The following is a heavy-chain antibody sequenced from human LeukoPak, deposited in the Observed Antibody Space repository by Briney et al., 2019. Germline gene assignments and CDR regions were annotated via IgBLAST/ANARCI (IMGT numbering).Heavy chain of an antibody. J-gene: IGHJ4*02. D-gene: IGHD3-22*01. V-gene: IGHV3-30*04. Sequence: GGSLRLSCAASGFTFSLYTMHWVRQAPGKGLEWVAVISYDGSDKYYADSVKGRFTISRDNAKNSLYLQMNSLRAEDTAVYYCARDIRRDSSGYSHWGQGTLVTVSS. CDR2: ISYDGSDK. CDR3: ARDIRRDSSGYSH. CDR1: GFTFSLYT.